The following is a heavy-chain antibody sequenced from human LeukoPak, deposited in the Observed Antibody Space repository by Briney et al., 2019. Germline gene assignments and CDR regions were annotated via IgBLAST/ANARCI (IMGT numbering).Heavy chain of an antibody. Sequence: GGSLKISCKASGYSFFNYWIGWVRQQPGKGLEWMGFTYPGDSDTRYSPSFQGHVTISADESISTAYLQWSSLKASDTAMYYCARPAFGDFGYFDYWGQGVLVTVSS. V-gene: IGHV5-51*01. J-gene: IGHJ4*02. CDR2: TYPGDSDT. CDR1: GYSFFNYW. CDR3: ARPAFGDFGYFDY. D-gene: IGHD4-17*01.